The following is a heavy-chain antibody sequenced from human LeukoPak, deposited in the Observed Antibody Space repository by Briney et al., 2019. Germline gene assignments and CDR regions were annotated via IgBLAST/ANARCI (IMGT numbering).Heavy chain of an antibody. V-gene: IGHV4-34*01. CDR2: INHSGST. CDR1: GGSFSGYY. J-gene: IGHJ6*03. Sequence: PSETLSLTCAVYGGSFSGYYWSWIRQPPGKGLEWIGEINHSGSTNYNPSLKSRVTISVDTSKNHFSLKLSSVTAADTAVYYCARRFSRRLVYYYYMDVWGKGTTVTISS. D-gene: IGHD3-9*01. CDR3: ARRFSRRLVYYYYMDV.